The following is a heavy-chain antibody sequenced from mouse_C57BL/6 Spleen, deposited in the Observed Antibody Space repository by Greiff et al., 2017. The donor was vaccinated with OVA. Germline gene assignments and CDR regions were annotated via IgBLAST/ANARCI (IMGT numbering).Heavy chain of an antibody. Sequence: QVQLQQPGAELVKPGASVKLSCKASGSTFTSYWMHWVKQRPGRGLEWIGRLSPNRGGPPYHEKLKSKATLTVDKPSSTAYMQLSSLTSEDSAVYYGAREGVYDYDWYFDVWGTGTTVTVSS. D-gene: IGHD2-4*01. V-gene: IGHV1-72*01. CDR2: LSPNRGGP. CDR3: AREGVYDYDWYFDV. J-gene: IGHJ1*03. CDR1: GSTFTSYW.